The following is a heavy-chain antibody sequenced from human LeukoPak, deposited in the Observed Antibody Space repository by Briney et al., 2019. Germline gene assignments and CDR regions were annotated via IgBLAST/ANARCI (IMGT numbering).Heavy chain of an antibody. CDR1: GFTFDDYA. CDR3: AKVEVATTEGVSDYYYGMDV. J-gene: IGHJ6*02. D-gene: IGHD2-15*01. CDR2: ISWDGGST. Sequence: GGSLRLSCAASGFTFDDYAMHWVRQAPGKGLEWVSLISWDGGSTYYADSVKGRFTISRDNSKNSLYLQMSSLRAEDTALYYCAKVEVATTEGVSDYYYGMDVWGQGTTVTVSS. V-gene: IGHV3-43D*03.